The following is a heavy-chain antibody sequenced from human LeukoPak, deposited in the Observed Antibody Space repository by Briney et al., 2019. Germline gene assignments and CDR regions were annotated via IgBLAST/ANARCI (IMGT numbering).Heavy chain of an antibody. Sequence: SETLSLTCTVSGGSISSYYWSWIRQPPGKGLEWIGYIYYSGSTNYNPSLKSRATISVDTSKNQFSLKLSSVTAADTAVYYCARRSYGLYDAFDIWGQGTMATVSS. CDR2: IYYSGST. D-gene: IGHD3/OR15-3a*01. CDR1: GGSISSYY. J-gene: IGHJ3*02. CDR3: ARRSYGLYDAFDI. V-gene: IGHV4-59*01.